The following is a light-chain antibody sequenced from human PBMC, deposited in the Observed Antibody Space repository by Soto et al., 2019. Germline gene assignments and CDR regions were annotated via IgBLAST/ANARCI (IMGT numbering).Light chain of an antibody. CDR3: SSYTTSSYVV. J-gene: IGLJ2*01. CDR1: SSDIGGHNF. Sequence: QSALTQPVAVSGSPGQSITISCTGTSSDIGGHNFVSWYQHHPGKAPKLLIYEVSYRASGVSNRFTGSKPANTASLTISGLQAEDDADYSCSSYTTSSYVVFGGGTKLTV. V-gene: IGLV2-14*01. CDR2: EVS.